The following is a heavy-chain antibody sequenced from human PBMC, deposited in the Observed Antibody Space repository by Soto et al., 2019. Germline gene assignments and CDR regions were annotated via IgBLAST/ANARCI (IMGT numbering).Heavy chain of an antibody. V-gene: IGHV5-51*01. D-gene: IGHD6-13*01. CDR1: GYSFTSYW. CDR2: IYPADSDT. CDR3: AKQDRAAGEDY. Sequence: GESLKISCKGSGYSFTSYWIAWVRQMPGKGLEWMGIIYPADSDTRYSPSFQGQVTISADKSINTAYVQWSSLKASDTAMYYCAKQDRAAGEDYWGQGTPVTVSS. J-gene: IGHJ4*02.